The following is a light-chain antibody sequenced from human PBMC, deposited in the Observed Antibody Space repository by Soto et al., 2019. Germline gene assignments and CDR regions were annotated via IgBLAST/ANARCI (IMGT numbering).Light chain of an antibody. CDR1: QSVSSNY. CDR3: QQRSNWIT. J-gene: IGKJ5*01. CDR2: DAS. Sequence: IVLTQSPATLSAAPGERATLSCRASQSVSSNYLAWYQQKPGQAPRLLIYDASNRATGIPARFSGSGSGTDFTLTISSLEPEDFAVYYCQQRSNWITFGQGTRLEIK. V-gene: IGKV3D-20*02.